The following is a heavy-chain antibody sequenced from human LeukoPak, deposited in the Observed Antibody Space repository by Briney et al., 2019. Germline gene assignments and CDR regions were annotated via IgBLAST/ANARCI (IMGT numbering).Heavy chain of an antibody. J-gene: IGHJ4*02. V-gene: IGHV3-21*01. CDR1: GLIFSDYS. CDR2: ISSSSGSI. Sequence: GGSLRLSCAASGLIFSDYSMNWVRQAPGKGLEWASSISSSSGSINYADSVKGRFTISRDNAKNSLYLQMNSLRAEDTAVYFCACNPRGTSPPDYFDYWGQGTLVTVSS. CDR3: ACNPRGTSPPDYFDY. D-gene: IGHD3-16*01.